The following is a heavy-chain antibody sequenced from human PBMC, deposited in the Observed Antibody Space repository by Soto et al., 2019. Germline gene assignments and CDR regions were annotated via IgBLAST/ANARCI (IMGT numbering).Heavy chain of an antibody. V-gene: IGHV6-1*01. Sequence: PSQTLSLTCDISGDSVSTNSATWNWIRQSPSRGLEWLGRTYCRSKWYNDYAVSVKSRITISPDTSNNQLSLQLNSVTPEDTAVYYCIRDVGAAAFNWGKGTLVTVSS. CDR2: TYCRSKWYN. CDR3: IRDVGAAAFN. J-gene: IGHJ4*02. CDR1: GDSVSTNSAT. D-gene: IGHD1-26*01.